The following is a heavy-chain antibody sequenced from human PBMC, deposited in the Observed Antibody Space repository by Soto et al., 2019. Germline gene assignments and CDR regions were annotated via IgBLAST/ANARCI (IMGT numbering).Heavy chain of an antibody. CDR2: IYYSGST. J-gene: IGHJ5*02. D-gene: IGHD1-26*01. V-gene: IGHV4-31*03. CDR3: ARGELRFWFDP. CDR1: GGSISSGGYY. Sequence: QVQLQESGPGLVKPSQTLSLTCTVSGGSISSGGYYWSWIRRHPGKGLEWIGYIYYSGSTYYNPSLKSRVTLSVDTSKNQFSLKVSSVTAADTAVYHCARGELRFWFDPWGQGTLVTVSS.